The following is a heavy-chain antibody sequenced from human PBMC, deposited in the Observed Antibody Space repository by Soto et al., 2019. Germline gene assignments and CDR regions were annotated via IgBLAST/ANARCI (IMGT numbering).Heavy chain of an antibody. J-gene: IGHJ4*02. CDR1: GDSISSYY. V-gene: IGHV4-59*01. Sequence: QVQLQGSGPGLLKPSETLSLTCTVSGDSISSYYWSWIRQPPGKGLEWIGYIYYSGNTNYNPSLKSRVTISVDTSKNQFSLKLSSVTAADTAVYYCARSNGDYGDYGSKGTLVTVSS. D-gene: IGHD4-17*01. CDR3: ARSNGDYGDY. CDR2: IYYSGNT.